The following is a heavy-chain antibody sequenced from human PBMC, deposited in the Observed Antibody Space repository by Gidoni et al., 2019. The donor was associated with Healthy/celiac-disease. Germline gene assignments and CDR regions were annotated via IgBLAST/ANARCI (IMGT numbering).Heavy chain of an antibody. J-gene: IGHJ3*02. CDR1: GFTFSSYA. V-gene: IGHV3-23*01. D-gene: IGHD5-18*01. Sequence: EGQLLESGGGLVQPGGSLRLPCAASGFTFSSYAMSWVRQAPGKGLEWVAAISGSGGSTYYADSVKGRFTISRDNSKNTLYLQMNSLRAEDTAVYYCAKGSGGYSYGSYDIWGQGTMVTVSS. CDR2: ISGSGGST. CDR3: AKGSGGYSYGSYDI.